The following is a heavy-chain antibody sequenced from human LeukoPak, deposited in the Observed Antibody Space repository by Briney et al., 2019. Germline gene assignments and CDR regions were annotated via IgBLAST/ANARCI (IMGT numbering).Heavy chain of an antibody. D-gene: IGHD3-9*01. V-gene: IGHV4-34*01. CDR1: GGSFSGYY. CDR3: ARRAPNYDILTGPDSNYYYYGMDV. J-gene: IGHJ6*02. CDR2: INHSGST. Sequence: SETLSLTCAVYGGSFSGYYWSWIRQPPGKGLEWIGEINHSGSTNYNPSLKSRVTVSVDTSKNQFSLKLSSVTAADTAVYYCARRAPNYDILTGPDSNYYYYGMDVWGQGTTVTVSS.